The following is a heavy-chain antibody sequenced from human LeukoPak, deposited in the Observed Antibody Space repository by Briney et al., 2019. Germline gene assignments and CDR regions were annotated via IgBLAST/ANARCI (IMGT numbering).Heavy chain of an antibody. CDR2: IYTSGST. D-gene: IGHD3-10*01. CDR3: ARTLYGSGSYWPSLDV. CDR1: GGSISSYY. J-gene: IGHJ6*02. Sequence: SETLSLTCTVSGGSISSYYWSWIRQPPGKGLEWIGYIYTSGSTNYNPSLKSRVTISVDTSKNQFSLKLSSVTAADTAVYYCARTLYGSGSYWPSLDVWGQGTTVTVSS. V-gene: IGHV4-4*09.